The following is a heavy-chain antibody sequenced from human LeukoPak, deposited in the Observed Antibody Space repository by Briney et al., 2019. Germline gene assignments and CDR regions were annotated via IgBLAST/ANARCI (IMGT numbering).Heavy chain of an antibody. CDR3: ARKLTGTTYFDC. CDR1: GFPFSSYD. D-gene: IGHD1-1*01. Sequence: PGGSLRLSCATSGFPFSSYDMNWVRQAPGKGLEWVSYIHSSGGTIYYADSVKGRFTISRDSAKNSVYLRMKSLRAEDTALYYCARKLTGTTYFDCWGQGILVTVSS. V-gene: IGHV3-48*03. J-gene: IGHJ4*02. CDR2: IHSSGGTI.